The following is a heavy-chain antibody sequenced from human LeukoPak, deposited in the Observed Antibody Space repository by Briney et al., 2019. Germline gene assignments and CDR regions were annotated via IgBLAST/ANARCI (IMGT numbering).Heavy chain of an antibody. CDR2: IKQDGGEK. D-gene: IGHD4-17*01. CDR3: ARGYGDPLDYYYYMDV. V-gene: IGHV3-7*01. CDR1: GFTFSTYW. Sequence: GGSLRLSCAASGFTFSTYWMSWVRQAPGKGLEWVANIKQDGGEKYYVDSVKGRFTISRDNAKNSLYLQMNSLRTEDTAVYYCARGYGDPLDYYYYMDVWGNGTTVTVSS. J-gene: IGHJ6*03.